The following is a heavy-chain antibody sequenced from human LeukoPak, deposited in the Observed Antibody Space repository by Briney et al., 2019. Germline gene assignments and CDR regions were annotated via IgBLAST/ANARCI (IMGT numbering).Heavy chain of an antibody. D-gene: IGHD6-13*01. J-gene: IGHJ4*02. CDR3: AGNLAAAGKFDY. CDR2: ISGSGGST. CDR1: GFTLSSYA. Sequence: PGGSLRLSCAASGFTLSSYAMSWVRQAPGKGLEWVSAISGSGGSTYYADSVKGRFTISRDNSKNTLYLQMNSLRAEDTAVYYCAGNLAAAGKFDYWGQGTLVTVSS. V-gene: IGHV3-23*01.